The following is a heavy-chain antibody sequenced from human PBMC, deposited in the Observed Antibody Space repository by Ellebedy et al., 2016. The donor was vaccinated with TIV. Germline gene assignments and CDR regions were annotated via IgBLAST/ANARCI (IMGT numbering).Heavy chain of an antibody. V-gene: IGHV3-23*01. Sequence: GESLKISXAASGFTFSSYAMNWVRQAPGKRLEWVSAISNYGGTTYYADSVKGRFTISRDNSKNTLTLQMNSLRVEDTAVYYCAKLTHGPEDPLDFWGQGNLVTVSS. J-gene: IGHJ4*02. CDR3: AKLTHGPEDPLDF. D-gene: IGHD1-14*01. CDR1: GFTFSSYA. CDR2: ISNYGGTT.